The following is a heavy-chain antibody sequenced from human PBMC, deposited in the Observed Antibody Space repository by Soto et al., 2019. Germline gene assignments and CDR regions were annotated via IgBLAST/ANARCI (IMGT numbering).Heavy chain of an antibody. V-gene: IGHV3-33*06. Sequence: QVQLVESGGGVVQPGRSLRLSCAASGFTFSNYGIHWVRQAPGKGLEWVAIIWHDGSNKYYADSVKGRFTLSRDNSRNTLYLQMNSLTSEDTAVYYCVKDEYCSGTYYFDYWGQGTLVTVSS. D-gene: IGHD3-10*01. CDR1: GFTFSNYG. CDR2: IWHDGSNK. CDR3: VKDEYCSGTYYFDY. J-gene: IGHJ4*02.